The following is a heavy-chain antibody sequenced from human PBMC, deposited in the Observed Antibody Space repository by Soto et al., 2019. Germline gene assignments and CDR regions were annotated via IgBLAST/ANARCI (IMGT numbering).Heavy chain of an antibody. V-gene: IGHV1-3*04. Sequence: ASVKVSCKTSGYTFTKYVMHWLRQAPGQRPEWMGWINTGTGSTKYSQKFQGRVTLTRDTSATTTHMDLTRLRSEDTAVYYCARGSSKYKVVFGWFDPWGQGTEVTVSS. CDR2: INTGTGST. CDR3: ARGSSKYKVVFGWFDP. CDR1: GYTFTKYV. J-gene: IGHJ5*02. D-gene: IGHD2-15*01.